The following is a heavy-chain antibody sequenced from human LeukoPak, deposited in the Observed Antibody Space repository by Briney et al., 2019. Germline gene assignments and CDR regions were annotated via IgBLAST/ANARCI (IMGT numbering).Heavy chain of an antibody. V-gene: IGHV1-18*01. J-gene: IGHJ6*02. CDR3: ARDQYQLLYSYYYYGMDV. CDR1: GYTFTSYG. Sequence: ASVKVSCKASGYTFTSYGISRVRQAPGQGLEWMGWISAYNGNTNYAQKLQGRVTMTTDTSTSTAYMELRSPRSDDTAVYYCARDQYQLLYSYYYYGMDVWGQGTTVTVSS. D-gene: IGHD2-2*02. CDR2: ISAYNGNT.